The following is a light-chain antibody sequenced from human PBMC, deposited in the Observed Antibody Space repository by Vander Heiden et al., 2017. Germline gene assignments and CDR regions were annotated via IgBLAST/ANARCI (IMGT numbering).Light chain of an antibody. CDR2: DAS. CDR1: QSVSSY. Sequence: EIVLTQSPATMSLSPGERATISCRASQSVSSYLAWYQQKPGQAPRLLIYDASNRATGIPARFSGSGSGTDFTLTIISLEPEDFAVYYCQQRSNWPRTFGQGTKVEIK. V-gene: IGKV3-11*01. J-gene: IGKJ1*01. CDR3: QQRSNWPRT.